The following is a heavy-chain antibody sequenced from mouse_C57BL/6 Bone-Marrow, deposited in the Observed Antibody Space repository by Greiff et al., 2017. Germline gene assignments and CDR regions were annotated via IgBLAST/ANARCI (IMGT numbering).Heavy chain of an antibody. CDR3: ASGHDYDEHHDY. V-gene: IGHV1-81*01. CDR2: IYPRSGNT. J-gene: IGHJ2*01. D-gene: IGHD2-4*01. CDR1: GYTFTSYG. Sequence: VQVVESGAELARPGASVKLSCKASGYTFTSYGISWVKQRTGQGLEWIGEIYPRSGNTYYNEKFKGKATLTADKSSSTAYMELRSLTSEDSAVYFCASGHDYDEHHDYWGQGTTLTVSS.